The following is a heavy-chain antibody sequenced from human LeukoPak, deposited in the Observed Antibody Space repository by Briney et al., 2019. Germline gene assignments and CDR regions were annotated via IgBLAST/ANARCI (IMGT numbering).Heavy chain of an antibody. CDR2: IYTSGST. Sequence: SETLSLTCTVSGGSISSYYWSWIRQPAGKGLEWIGRIYTSGSTNYNPSLKSRVTMSVDTSKNQFSLKLSSVTAADTAVYYCARDAGSSSSGWFDPWGQGTLVTVSS. J-gene: IGHJ5*02. D-gene: IGHD6-13*01. V-gene: IGHV4-4*07. CDR1: GGSISSYY. CDR3: ARDAGSSSSGWFDP.